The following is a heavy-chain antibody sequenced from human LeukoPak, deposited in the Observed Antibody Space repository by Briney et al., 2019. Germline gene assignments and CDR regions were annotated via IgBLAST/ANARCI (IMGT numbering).Heavy chain of an antibody. CDR2: ITISSTFI. D-gene: IGHD3-9*01. V-gene: IGHV3-21*01. CDR1: GFSLSSYS. J-gene: IGHJ6*02. CDR3: ARDGHGDGFLTGYSYFGMDV. Sequence: GGSLRLSCAASGFSLSSYSMNWVRQAPGKGLEWVSSITISSTFIYHADSVKGRFTISRDNAESSLFLQMNSLRAEDTAVYFCARDGHGDGFLTGYSYFGMDVWGQGTTVTVSS.